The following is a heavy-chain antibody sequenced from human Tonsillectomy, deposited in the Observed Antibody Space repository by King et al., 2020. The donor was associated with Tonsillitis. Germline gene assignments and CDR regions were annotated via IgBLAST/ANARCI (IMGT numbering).Heavy chain of an antibody. V-gene: IGHV3-13*01. CDR2: IGTAGDT. Sequence: VQLVESGGGLVQPGGSLRLSCAASGFTFSSYDMHWVRQATGKGLEWASAIGTAGDTYYPGSVKGRFTISRENAKNSLYLQMNSLRAGDTAVYYCARDQNGDYGMDVWGQGTTVTVSS. CDR1: GFTFSSYD. J-gene: IGHJ6*02. CDR3: ARDQNGDYGMDV. D-gene: IGHD4-17*01.